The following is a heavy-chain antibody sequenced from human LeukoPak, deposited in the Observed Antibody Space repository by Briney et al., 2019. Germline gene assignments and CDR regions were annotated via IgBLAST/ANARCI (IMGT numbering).Heavy chain of an antibody. V-gene: IGHV4-38-2*02. D-gene: IGHD6-13*01. CDR2: IYHSGST. Sequence: PSETLSLTCTVSGYSISSGYYWGWIRQPPGKGLEWIGNIYHSGSTYYNPSLKSRVTISVDTSKNQFSLKLSSVTAADTAVYYCASGDSSWAYWGQGTLVTVSS. CDR1: GYSISSGYY. J-gene: IGHJ4*02. CDR3: ASGDSSWAY.